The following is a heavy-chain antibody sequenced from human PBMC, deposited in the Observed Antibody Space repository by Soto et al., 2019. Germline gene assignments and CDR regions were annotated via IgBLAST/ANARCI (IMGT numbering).Heavy chain of an antibody. CDR2: ISNGDST. CDR3: AKGRGYSRFDY. J-gene: IGHJ4*02. V-gene: IGHV3-23*01. D-gene: IGHD5-12*01. Sequence: GGSLRLSCVTSGFTFSTYAMSWVRQAPGKGLEWVSTISNGDSTYYADSVKGRFTISRDNSRNTLYLQMNSLRSEDTAVYYCAKGRGYSRFDYWGQGTLVTVSS. CDR1: GFTFSTYA.